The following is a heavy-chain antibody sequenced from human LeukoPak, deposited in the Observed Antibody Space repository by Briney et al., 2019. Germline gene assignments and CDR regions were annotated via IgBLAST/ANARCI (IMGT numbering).Heavy chain of an antibody. Sequence: ASVKVSCKASGGTFSSYAISWVRQAPGQGLEWMGGIIPIFGTANYAQKFQGRVTITADESTSTAYMELSSLRSEDTAVYYCARAISSGNYPDYWGQGTLVTVSS. D-gene: IGHD1-26*01. V-gene: IGHV1-69*13. CDR2: IIPIFGTA. CDR1: GGTFSSYA. J-gene: IGHJ4*02. CDR3: ARAISSGNYPDY.